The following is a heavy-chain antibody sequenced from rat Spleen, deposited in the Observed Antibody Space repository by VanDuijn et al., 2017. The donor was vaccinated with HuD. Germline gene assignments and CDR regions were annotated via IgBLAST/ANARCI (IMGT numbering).Heavy chain of an antibody. D-gene: IGHD1-12*03. J-gene: IGHJ4*01. CDR1: GFTFSNYG. Sequence: EVQLVESGGGLVQPGRSMKLSCAASGFTFSNYGMAWVRQAPKKGLEWVAYISYDGGSTYYRDSVKGRFTISRDNAKSTLYLQMDSLRSEDTATYYCTTPLYYYDGYYLPGVMDAWGQGASVTVSS. CDR2: ISYDGGST. CDR3: TTPLYYYDGYYLPGVMDA. V-gene: IGHV5-20*01.